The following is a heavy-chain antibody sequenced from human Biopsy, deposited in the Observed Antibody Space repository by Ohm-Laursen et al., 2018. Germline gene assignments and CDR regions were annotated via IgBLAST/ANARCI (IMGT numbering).Heavy chain of an antibody. J-gene: IGHJ3*02. Sequence: TLSLTCTDSGGSISGSSWSWIRQAPGKGLEWIGYISYSRDTNYNPSLKSRITISVDTSKNQFSLKLTSMTAADTAVYYCAKHGSGWTGDDAFHIWGQGTMVTVSS. CDR1: GGSISGSS. CDR2: ISYSRDT. V-gene: IGHV4-59*08. CDR3: AKHGSGWTGDDAFHI. D-gene: IGHD6-19*01.